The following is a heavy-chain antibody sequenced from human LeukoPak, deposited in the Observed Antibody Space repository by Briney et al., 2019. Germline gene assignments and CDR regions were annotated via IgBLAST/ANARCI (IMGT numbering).Heavy chain of an antibody. CDR2: ISYDGTNK. Sequence: GGSLRLSCAASGFTFSSYAMDWVRQAPGKGLAWVASISYDGTNKYYADSVTGRFTTSRDDSKNTLYLQKNSLRTEDTAVYYCATSISVAENAFDIWGQGTMVTVSS. V-gene: IGHV3-30*04. CDR3: ATSISVAENAFDI. CDR1: GFTFSSYA. D-gene: IGHD6-19*01. J-gene: IGHJ3*02.